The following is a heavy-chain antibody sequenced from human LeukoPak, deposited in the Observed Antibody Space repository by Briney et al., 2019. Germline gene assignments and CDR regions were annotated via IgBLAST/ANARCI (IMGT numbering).Heavy chain of an antibody. Sequence: NPSETLSLTCTVSGGSISSSSYYWGWIRQPPGKGLEWIGSIYYSGSTYYNPSLKSRVTISVDTSKNQFSLKLSSVTAADTAVYYCARVSGSHYDAFDIWGQGTLVTVSS. V-gene: IGHV4-39*07. CDR3: ARVSGSHYDAFDI. CDR2: IYYSGST. CDR1: GGSISSSSYY. J-gene: IGHJ3*02. D-gene: IGHD1-26*01.